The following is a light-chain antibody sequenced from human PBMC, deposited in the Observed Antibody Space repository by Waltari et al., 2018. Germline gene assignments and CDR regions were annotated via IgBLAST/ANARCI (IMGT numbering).Light chain of an antibody. CDR1: FLRTSS. CDR3: YSRDSSASYYV. J-gene: IGLJ1*01. CDR2: GQN. V-gene: IGLV3-19*01. Sequence: SSELTQDPAVSVAFGQTVRITCHGDFLRTSSANWYQKKPGQAPVPVIYGQNNRPSGIPDRFSGSTSGNTASLTISGAQAEVEADYYCYSRDSSASYYVFGGGSKVTVL.